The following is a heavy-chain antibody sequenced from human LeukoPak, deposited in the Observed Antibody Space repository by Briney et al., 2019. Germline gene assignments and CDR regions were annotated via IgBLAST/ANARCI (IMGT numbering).Heavy chain of an antibody. CDR1: GFTFDDYA. CDR3: AKDILVYYGMDV. CDR2: ISWNSGSI. V-gene: IGHV3-9*01. Sequence: QAGGSLRLSCAASGFTFDDYAMHWVRHAPGKGMEWVSGISWNSGSIGYADSVKGRFTISRDNAKNSLYLQMNSLRAEDTALYYCAKDILVYYGMDVWGQGTTATVSS. J-gene: IGHJ6*02. D-gene: IGHD2/OR15-2a*01.